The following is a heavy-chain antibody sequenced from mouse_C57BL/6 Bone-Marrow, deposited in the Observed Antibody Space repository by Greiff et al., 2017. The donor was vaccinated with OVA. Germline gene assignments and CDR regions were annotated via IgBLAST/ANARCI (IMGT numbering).Heavy chain of an antibody. CDR3: TGATVVAPFDY. CDR1: GFTFSDAW. CDR2: IRNKANNHAT. Sequence: EVMLVESGGGLVQPGGSMKLSCAASGFTFSDAWMDWVRQSPEKGLEWVAEIRNKANNHATYYAESVKGRFTISRDDSKSSVYLQMNSLRAEDTGIYYCTGATVVAPFDYWGQGTTLTVSS. J-gene: IGHJ2*01. D-gene: IGHD1-1*01. V-gene: IGHV6-6*01.